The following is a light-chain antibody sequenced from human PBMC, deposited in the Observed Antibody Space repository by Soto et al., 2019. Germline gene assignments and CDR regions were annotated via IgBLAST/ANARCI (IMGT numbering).Light chain of an antibody. CDR2: GNN. Sequence: QAVVTQPPSVSGAPGQRVTLSCTGSSSNIGAGYDVHWYQQLPGTAPKLLIYGNNNRPSGVPDRFSGSKSGTSASLAITGLQAEDEADYYCQSYDISLSEVVFGGGTKLTVL. CDR1: SSNIGAGYD. V-gene: IGLV1-40*01. J-gene: IGLJ2*01. CDR3: QSYDISLSEVV.